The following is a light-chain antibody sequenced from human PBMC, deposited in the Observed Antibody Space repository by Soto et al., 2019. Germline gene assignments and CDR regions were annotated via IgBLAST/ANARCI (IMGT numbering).Light chain of an antibody. CDR2: WAS. Sequence: DIVVSQSPDSLAGSLGERATINCKSSQSVLYSSNNKNYLAWYRQKPGQPPKLLIYWASTRESGVPDRFSGSGSGTDFTLTISSLQAEDVAVYYCQQCYSAPRAFGQGTKVDIK. CDR1: QSVLYSSNNKNY. J-gene: IGKJ2*01. CDR3: QQCYSAPRA. V-gene: IGKV4-1*01.